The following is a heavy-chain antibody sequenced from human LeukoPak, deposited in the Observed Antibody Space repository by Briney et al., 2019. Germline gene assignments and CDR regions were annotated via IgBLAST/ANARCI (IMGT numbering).Heavy chain of an antibody. CDR1: GGSISSSTYY. CDR2: IYYGGNT. CDR3: GRLDDYDYSAW. V-gene: IGHV4-39*01. Sequence: PSETLSLTCTVSGGSISSSTYYWVWIRQPPGEGLEYIGSIYYGGNTYYNPSLESRVTISVDTSKNQFSLKLNSVTAADTAVYFCGRLDDYDYSAWWGQGILVTVSS. D-gene: IGHD3-22*01. J-gene: IGHJ4*02.